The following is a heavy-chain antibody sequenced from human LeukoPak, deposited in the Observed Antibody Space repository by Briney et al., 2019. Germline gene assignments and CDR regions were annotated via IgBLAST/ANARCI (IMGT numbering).Heavy chain of an antibody. CDR1: GYTLTGFY. CDR3: ARSYEKDY. CDR2: INPNTGGT. Sequence: GASVKVSCKASGYTLTGFYIHWVRQAPGQGLEWMGWINPNTGGTNYAQKFQGRVTMTRDTSINTAYMELSRLRSDYTAVYYCARSYEKDYWGQGTLVTVSS. J-gene: IGHJ4*02. V-gene: IGHV1-2*02. D-gene: IGHD2-8*01.